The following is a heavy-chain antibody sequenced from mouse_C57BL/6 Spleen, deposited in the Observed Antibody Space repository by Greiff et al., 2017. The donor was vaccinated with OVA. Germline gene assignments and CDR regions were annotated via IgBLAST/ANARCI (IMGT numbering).Heavy chain of an antibody. J-gene: IGHJ4*01. CDR3: ARRTTTVVDAMDY. CDR2: IWTGGGA. D-gene: IGHD1-1*01. Sequence: QVQLKESGPGLVAPSQSLSITCTVSGFSLTSYAISWVRQPPGKGLEWLGVIWTGGGANYTSALKSRLSISKDNSKSQVFLKMNRLQTDDTARYYCARRTTTVVDAMDYWGQGTSVTVSS. CDR1: GFSLTSYA. V-gene: IGHV2-9-1*01.